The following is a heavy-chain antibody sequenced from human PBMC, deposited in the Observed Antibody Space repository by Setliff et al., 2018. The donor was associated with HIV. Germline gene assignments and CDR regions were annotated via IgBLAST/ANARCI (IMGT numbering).Heavy chain of an antibody. CDR3: ARHDMRHYDFWSGSPSHWFDP. D-gene: IGHD3-3*01. V-gene: IGHV4-61*02. Sequence: SETLSLTCTVSGGSISSGDYYWTWIRQPAGKGLQWIGRIHTSGNTNYNPSLKRRVTVSVDTSKNQFSLKLSSVTAADTAVYYCARHDMRHYDFWSGSPSHWFDPWGQGTLVTVSS. J-gene: IGHJ5*02. CDR1: GGSISSGDYY. CDR2: IHTSGNT.